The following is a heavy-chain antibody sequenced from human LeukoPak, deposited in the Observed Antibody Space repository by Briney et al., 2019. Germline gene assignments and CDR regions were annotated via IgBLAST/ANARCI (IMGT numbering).Heavy chain of an antibody. CDR1: GFTFSSYS. D-gene: IGHD3-10*01. Sequence: GGSLRLSCAASGFTFSSYSMNWVRQAPGKGLEWVSSISSGSSYIYYADSVKGRFTISRDNAKNSLYLQMNSLRAEDTAVYYCARDRPLLWFGELFSYYYGMDVWGQGTTVTVSS. CDR2: ISSGSSYI. J-gene: IGHJ6*02. V-gene: IGHV3-21*04. CDR3: ARDRPLLWFGELFSYYYGMDV.